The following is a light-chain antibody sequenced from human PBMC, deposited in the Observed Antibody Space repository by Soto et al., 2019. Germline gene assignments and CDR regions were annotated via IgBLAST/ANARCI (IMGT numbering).Light chain of an antibody. V-gene: IGKV1-39*01. CDR2: SAS. J-gene: IGKJ3*01. CDR3: QQSYSTLFT. CDR1: QSIGRY. Sequence: GDRVTLTCRASQSIGRYLNWYQQRPGKAPRLLVFSASNLQSGVPSRFSGSGSGTDYTLTISSLQPDDVATYYCQQSYSTLFTFGPGTKLNIK.